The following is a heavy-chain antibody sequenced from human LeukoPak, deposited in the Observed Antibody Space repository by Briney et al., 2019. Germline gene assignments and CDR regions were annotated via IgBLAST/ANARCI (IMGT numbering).Heavy chain of an antibody. Sequence: ASVKVSCKASGYTFINSGISWVRQAPGQGLEWVGWISPYNGKTNYAQSLEGRVSMTTDTSTSTVHMELGSLRSDDTAVYYCARDRGRIFSGGDFDYWGQGTLVTVSS. CDR2: ISPYNGKT. V-gene: IGHV1-18*01. CDR3: ARDRGRIFSGGDFDY. D-gene: IGHD2-15*01. J-gene: IGHJ4*01. CDR1: GYTFINSG.